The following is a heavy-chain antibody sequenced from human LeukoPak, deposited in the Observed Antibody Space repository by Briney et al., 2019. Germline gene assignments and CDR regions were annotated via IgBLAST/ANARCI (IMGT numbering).Heavy chain of an antibody. D-gene: IGHD3-9*01. CDR2: VSGRDTST. CDR3: AKWGDYDVLTGYYDSDY. V-gene: IGHV3-23*01. Sequence: TGGSLRLSCAASGFTFSNYATRWVRQAPGKGLEWVSAVSGRDTSTYYTDSVKGRFTISRDNSKNTLYLQMNSLSAEDTAIYYCAKWGDYDVLTGYYDSDYWGQGTLVTVSS. CDR1: GFTFSNYA. J-gene: IGHJ4*02.